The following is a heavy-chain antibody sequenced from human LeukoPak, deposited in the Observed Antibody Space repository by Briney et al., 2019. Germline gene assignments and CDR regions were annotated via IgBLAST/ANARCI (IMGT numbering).Heavy chain of an antibody. Sequence: GASVKVSCKASGGTFSSYAISWVRQAPGQGLEWMGGIIPIFGTANYAQKFQGRVTITTDESTSTAYMELSSLRSEDTAVYYCARNLNPMTTYYNEGWGKGTTVTVSS. D-gene: IGHD4-11*01. CDR2: IIPIFGTA. CDR1: GGTFSSYA. CDR3: ARNLNPMTTYYNEG. J-gene: IGHJ6*03. V-gene: IGHV1-69*05.